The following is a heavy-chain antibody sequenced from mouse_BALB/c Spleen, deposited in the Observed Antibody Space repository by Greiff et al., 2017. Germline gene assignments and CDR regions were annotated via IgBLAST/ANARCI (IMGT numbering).Heavy chain of an antibody. J-gene: IGHJ1*01. CDR3: AGHYYGYVRYFDV. Sequence: EVMLVESGGGLVKPGGSLKLSCAASGFAFSSYDMSWVRQTPEKRLEWVAYISSGGGSTYYPDTVKGRFTISRDNAKNTLYLQMSSLKSEDTAMYYCAGHYYGYVRYFDVWGAGTTVTVSS. V-gene: IGHV5-12-1*01. D-gene: IGHD1-2*01. CDR1: GFAFSSYD. CDR2: ISSGGGST.